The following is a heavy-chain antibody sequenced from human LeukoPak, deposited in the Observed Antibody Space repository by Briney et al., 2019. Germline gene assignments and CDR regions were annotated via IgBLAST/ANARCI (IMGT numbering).Heavy chain of an antibody. CDR2: ISSDGGST. CDR1: RFTFSRYA. V-gene: IGHV3-64D*06. Sequence: GGSLRLSCSASRFTFSRYAMHWVRQAPGKGLDYVSAISSDGGSTYYADSVKGRFTISRDNSKNTLYLLMSSLRAEDTAVYYCVKGGAVLSGYWGQGTLVTVSS. CDR3: VKGGAVLSGY. J-gene: IGHJ4*02. D-gene: IGHD2/OR15-2a*01.